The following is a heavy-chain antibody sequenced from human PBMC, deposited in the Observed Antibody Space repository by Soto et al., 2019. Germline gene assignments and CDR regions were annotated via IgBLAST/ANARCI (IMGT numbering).Heavy chain of an antibody. CDR2: ISGSSDVA. CDR1: GFSFSTSA. V-gene: IGHV3-23*01. D-gene: IGHD1-26*01. J-gene: IGHJ6*02. Sequence: GESLKISCAASGFSFSTSAMNWVRQAPGKGPEWISLISGSSDVAYYAESVTGRFTSSRDNSKNTLYLQMKRLRVEDTAIYYCAKYSGDFPVYNGLNVWGQGTTVTVSS. CDR3: AKYSGDFPVYNGLNV.